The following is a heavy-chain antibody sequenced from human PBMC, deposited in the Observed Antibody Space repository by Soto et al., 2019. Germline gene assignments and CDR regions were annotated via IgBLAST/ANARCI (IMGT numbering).Heavy chain of an antibody. CDR1: GFTFSSYA. CDR2: ISGSGGST. Sequence: GGSLRLSCAASGFTFSSYAMSWVRQAPGKGLEWVSAISGSGGSTYYADSVKGRFTIPRDNSKNTVFLRMNSLRVEDTAVYYCARDSFGAKYFDYWGQGTLVTVSP. D-gene: IGHD3-10*01. J-gene: IGHJ4*02. CDR3: ARDSFGAKYFDY. V-gene: IGHV3-23*01.